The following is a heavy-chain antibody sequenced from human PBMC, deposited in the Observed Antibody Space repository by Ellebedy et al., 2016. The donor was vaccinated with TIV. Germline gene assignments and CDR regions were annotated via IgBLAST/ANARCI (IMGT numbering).Heavy chain of an antibody. Sequence: GGSLRLSCAASGFTFSNYYMSWVRQAPGKGLEWVANIKQDGSEKYCVDSVKGRFAISRDNAKNSLFLQMSDLRAEDTAVYYCARPYSGSYYPPDAFDIWGQGTMVTVSS. CDR3: ARPYSGSYYPPDAFDI. V-gene: IGHV3-7*01. CDR1: GFTFSNYY. J-gene: IGHJ3*02. D-gene: IGHD1-26*01. CDR2: IKQDGSEK.